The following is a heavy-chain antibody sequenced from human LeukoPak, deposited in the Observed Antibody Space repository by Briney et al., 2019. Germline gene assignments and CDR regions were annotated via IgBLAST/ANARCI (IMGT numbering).Heavy chain of an antibody. CDR1: GYTFTSYD. J-gene: IGHJ6*02. CDR2: MNPNSGNT. Sequence: GASVKVSCKASGYTFTSYDINWVRQATGQGLEWMGWMNPNSGNTGYAQKFQGRVTMTRNTSISTAYMELSSLRSEDTAVYYCARRDCSSTSCSSDYYYGMDVWGQGTTVTVSS. CDR3: ARRDCSSTSCSSDYYYGMDV. V-gene: IGHV1-8*01. D-gene: IGHD2-2*01.